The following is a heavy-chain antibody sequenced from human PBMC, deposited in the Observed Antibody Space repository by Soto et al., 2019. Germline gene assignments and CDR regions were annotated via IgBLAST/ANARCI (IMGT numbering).Heavy chain of an antibody. CDR1: GGSISSGDYY. D-gene: IGHD3-22*01. Sequence: SETLSLTCTVSGGSISSGDYYWSWIRQPPGKGLEWIGYIYYSVSTYYNSSLKSRVTISVDTSKNQFSLKLSSVTAADTAIYYCARGERGDGRGYPPLHSGGKAPLVTAS. CDR2: IYYSVST. V-gene: IGHV4-30-4*01. J-gene: IGHJ4*02. CDR3: ARGERGDGRGYPPLHS.